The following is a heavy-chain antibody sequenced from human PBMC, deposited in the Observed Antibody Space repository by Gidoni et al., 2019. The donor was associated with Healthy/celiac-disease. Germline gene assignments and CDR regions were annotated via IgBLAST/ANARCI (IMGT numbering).Heavy chain of an antibody. CDR1: GFTFSSSA. V-gene: IGHV3-23*04. CDR2: ISGSGGRT. J-gene: IGHJ4*02. Sequence: EVQLVESGGGLVQPGGSLRLSCAASGFTFSSSAMSWVRQAPGKGLECVAVISGSGGRTYYADSVKGRFTISRDNSKNTLYLQMNSLRAEDTAVYYCAKQGTRAPGWGQGTLVTVSS. D-gene: IGHD2-2*01. CDR3: AKQGTRAPG.